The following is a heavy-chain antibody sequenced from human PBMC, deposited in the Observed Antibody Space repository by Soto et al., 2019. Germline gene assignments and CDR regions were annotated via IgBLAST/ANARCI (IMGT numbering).Heavy chain of an antibody. V-gene: IGHV4-30-4*01. J-gene: IGHJ6*02. Sequence: PSETLSLTCSVSGGSISSGDYYWSWIRQSPGKGLEWIGYIYYSGSTYYNPSLKSRVTISEDTSKNQFSLKLSSVTAADTAVYYCARDEYYYGVDVWGQGTTVTVSS. CDR1: GGSISSGDYY. CDR2: IYYSGST. CDR3: ARDEYYYGVDV.